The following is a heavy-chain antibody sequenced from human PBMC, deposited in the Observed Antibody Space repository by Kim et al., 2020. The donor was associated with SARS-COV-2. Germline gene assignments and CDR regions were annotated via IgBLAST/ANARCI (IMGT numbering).Heavy chain of an antibody. V-gene: IGHV4-34*01. J-gene: IGHJ5*02. D-gene: IGHD5-18*01. Sequence: SETLSLTCAVYGGSFSGYYWSWIRQPPGKGLEWIGEINHSGSTNYNPSLKSRVTISVDTSKNQFSLKLSSVTAADTAVYYCARGQLRRSPWIQLWPRRYNWFDPWGQGTLVTVSS. CDR1: GGSFSGYY. CDR3: ARGQLRRSPWIQLWPRRYNWFDP. CDR2: INHSGST.